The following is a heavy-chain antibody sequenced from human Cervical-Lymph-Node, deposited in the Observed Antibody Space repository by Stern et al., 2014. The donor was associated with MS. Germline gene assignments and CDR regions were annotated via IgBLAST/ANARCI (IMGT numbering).Heavy chain of an antibody. J-gene: IGHJ6*02. CDR3: ARGAPDWLLSYYYYGMDV. CDR2: INPNSGGT. CDR1: GYTFTGYY. V-gene: IGHV1-2*06. Sequence: QVQLVQSGAEVKKPGASVKVSCKASGYTFTGYYMHWVRQAPGQGLEWMGRINPNSGGTNYAQKFQGRVTMTRDTSISTAYMELSRLRSDDTAVYYCARGAPDWLLSYYYYGMDVWGQGTTVTVSS. D-gene: IGHD3-9*01.